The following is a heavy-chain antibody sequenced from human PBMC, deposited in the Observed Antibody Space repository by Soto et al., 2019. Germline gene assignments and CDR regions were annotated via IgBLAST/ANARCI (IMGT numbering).Heavy chain of an antibody. V-gene: IGHV3-48*02. D-gene: IGHD2-15*01. J-gene: IGHJ1*01. CDR1: GFTFRSYA. Sequence: GGSLRLSCAASGFTFRSYAMMWVRQAPGKGLEWISYITTSGSSVYYSDSLGGRVAISRDNDKHLLYLQVDSLRDEDTGVYYCATADSGGWKFDTWGQGTLVTVSS. CDR2: ITTSGSSV. CDR3: ATADSGGWKFDT.